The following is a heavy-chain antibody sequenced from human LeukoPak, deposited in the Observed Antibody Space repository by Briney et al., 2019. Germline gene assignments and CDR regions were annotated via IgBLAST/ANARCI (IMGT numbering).Heavy chain of an antibody. Sequence: GASVKVSCKASGYTFTSYGISWVRQAPGQGLEWMGWISAYNGNTNYAQKLQGRVTMTTDTSTSTAYMELRSLRSDDTAVYYCARKVVVPAAENDYYYYYMDVWGKGTTVTVSS. V-gene: IGHV1-18*01. CDR2: ISAYNGNT. CDR1: GYTFTSYG. J-gene: IGHJ6*03. D-gene: IGHD2-2*01. CDR3: ARKVVVPAAENDYYYYYMDV.